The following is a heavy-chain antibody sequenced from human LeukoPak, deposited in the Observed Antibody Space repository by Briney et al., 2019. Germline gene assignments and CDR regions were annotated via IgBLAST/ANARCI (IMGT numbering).Heavy chain of an antibody. Sequence: SETLSLTCTVSGGSISSYYWSWIRQPPGKGLEWIGYIYYSGSTNYNPSLKSRVTISVDTSKNQFSLKLSSVTAADTAVYYCARLGGEKLLWFGEPPHYYGMDVWGQGTTVTVSS. D-gene: IGHD3-10*01. CDR2: IYYSGST. V-gene: IGHV4-59*08. J-gene: IGHJ6*02. CDR1: GGSISSYY. CDR3: ARLGGEKLLWFGEPPHYYGMDV.